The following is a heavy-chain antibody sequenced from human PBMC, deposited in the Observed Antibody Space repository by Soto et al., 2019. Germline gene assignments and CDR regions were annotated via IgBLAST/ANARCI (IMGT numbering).Heavy chain of an antibody. V-gene: IGHV3-30*18. CDR3: VKGRYDSSGYYGFDP. J-gene: IGHJ5*02. CDR2: ISYDGSNK. Sequence: GGSLRLSCAASGFTFSSYGMHWVRQAPGKGLEWVAVISYDGSNKYYADSVKGRFTISRDNSKNTLYLQMNSLRAEDTAVYYCVKGRYDSSGYYGFDPWGQGTLVTVSS. D-gene: IGHD3-22*01. CDR1: GFTFSSYG.